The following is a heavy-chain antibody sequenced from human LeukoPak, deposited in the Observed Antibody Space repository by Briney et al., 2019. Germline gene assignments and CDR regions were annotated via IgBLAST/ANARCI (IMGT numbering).Heavy chain of an antibody. D-gene: IGHD3-3*01. V-gene: IGHV4-34*01. J-gene: IGHJ5*02. Sequence: PSETLSLTCAVYGGSFSGYYWSWIRQPPGKGLEWIGEINHSGSTNYNPSLKSRVTISVDTSKNQFSLKLSSVTAADTAVYYCARGLQDSDYDFWSGYYIHNWFDPWGQGTLVTVSS. CDR2: INHSGST. CDR1: GGSFSGYY. CDR3: ARGLQDSDYDFWSGYYIHNWFDP.